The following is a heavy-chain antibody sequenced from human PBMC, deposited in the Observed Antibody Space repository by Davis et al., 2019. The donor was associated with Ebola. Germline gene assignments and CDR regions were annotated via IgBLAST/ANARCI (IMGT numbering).Heavy chain of an antibody. Sequence: SETLSLTCPVSGDSISSNNWWTWVRQPPGRGLAWIGDIFHVGSTNYNPSLKSRVTISVDTSKNQFSLKLSSVTAADTAMYYCAKDPGGHTGESDYWGQGTLVIVSS. J-gene: IGHJ4*02. CDR2: IFHVGST. D-gene: IGHD2-8*02. V-gene: IGHV4-4*02. CDR3: AKDPGGHTGESDY. CDR1: GDSISSNNW.